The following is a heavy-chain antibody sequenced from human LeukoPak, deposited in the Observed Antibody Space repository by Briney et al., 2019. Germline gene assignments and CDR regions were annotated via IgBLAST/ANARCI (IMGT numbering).Heavy chain of an antibody. V-gene: IGHV3-21*01. D-gene: IGHD6-13*01. CDR2: ISSSGSYI. J-gene: IGHJ4*02. CDR1: GFTFSSYS. Sequence: GGSLRLSCATSGFTFSSYSMNWVRQDPGKGLEWVSSISSSGSYIYYADSVKGRFTISRDNAKNSLYLQMNSLRAEDTAVYYCARGWGSWSPHFWGQGTLVTVSS. CDR3: ARGWGSWSPHF.